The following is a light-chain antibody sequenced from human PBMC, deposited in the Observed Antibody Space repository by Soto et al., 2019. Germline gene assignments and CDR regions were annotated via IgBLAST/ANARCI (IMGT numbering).Light chain of an antibody. CDR1: QSVSSN. J-gene: IGKJ2*01. Sequence: EILMTQSPVTLSVSPGERATLSCRASQSVSSNLAWYQQKPGQAPSLLIYGAFTRATGIPARFSGTGSGTEFTLTISSLQPDDFATYYCQQYNSYSWTFGQGTKLEIK. CDR2: GAF. V-gene: IGKV3-15*01. CDR3: QQYNSYSWT.